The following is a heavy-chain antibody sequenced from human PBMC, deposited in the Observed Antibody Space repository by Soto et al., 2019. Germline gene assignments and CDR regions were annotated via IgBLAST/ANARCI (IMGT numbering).Heavy chain of an antibody. CDR2: IYHSGST. D-gene: IGHD3-9*01. J-gene: IGHJ6*02. V-gene: IGHV4-4*02. CDR3: ARAFMDILTGPRGYYYYGMDV. CDR1: GGSISSSNW. Sequence: SETLSLTCAVSGGSISSSNWWSWVRQPPGKGLEWIGEIYHSGSTNYNPSLKSRVTISVDKSKNQFSLKLSSVTAADTAVYYCARAFMDILTGPRGYYYYGMDVWGQGTTVTVSS.